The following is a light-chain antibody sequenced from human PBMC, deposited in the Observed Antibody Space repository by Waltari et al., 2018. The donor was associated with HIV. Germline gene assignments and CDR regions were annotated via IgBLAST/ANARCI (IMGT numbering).Light chain of an antibody. V-gene: IGKV4-1*01. J-gene: IGKJ2*01. Sequence: DIVMTQSPDSLAVSLGERATINCRSSQSILYSSSNKNSLAWYQQKPGQPPKLLIYWASTREPGVPDRFSGSGSGTDFTLTISSLQAEDVALYYCQQHYNTPFTFGQGTKVEIK. CDR1: QSILYSSSNKNS. CDR3: QQHYNTPFT. CDR2: WAS.